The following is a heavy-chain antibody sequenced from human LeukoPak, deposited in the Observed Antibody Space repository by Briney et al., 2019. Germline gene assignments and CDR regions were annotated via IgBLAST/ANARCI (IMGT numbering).Heavy chain of an antibody. CDR3: ARWGNLDYYDSSGYPPD. CDR1: GFTFSSYS. V-gene: IGHV3-21*01. Sequence: GGSLRLSCAASGFTFSSYSMNWVRQAPGKGLEWVSSISSSSSYIYYADSVKGRFTISRDNAKNSLYLQMNSLRAEDTAVYYCARWGNLDYYDSSGYPPDWGQGTLVTVSS. D-gene: IGHD3-22*01. CDR2: ISSSSSYI. J-gene: IGHJ4*02.